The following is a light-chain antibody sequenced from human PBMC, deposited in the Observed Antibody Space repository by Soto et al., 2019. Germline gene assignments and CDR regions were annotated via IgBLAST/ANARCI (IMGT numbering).Light chain of an antibody. CDR3: QSYDSSLSGSV. CDR1: SSNIGAGYD. Sequence: QSVLTQPPSVSGAPGQRVTISCTGSSSNIGAGYDVHSYQPLPGTPPKLLIYGNSNRPSGVPDRFSGSKSGTSAALAITGLQAEDEADYYCQSYDSSLSGSVFGGGTKLTVL. CDR2: GNS. J-gene: IGLJ3*02. V-gene: IGLV1-40*01.